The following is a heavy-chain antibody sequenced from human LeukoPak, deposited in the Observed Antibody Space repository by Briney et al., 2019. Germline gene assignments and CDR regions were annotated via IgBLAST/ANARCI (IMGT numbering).Heavy chain of an antibody. CDR1: GGSISSSSYY. J-gene: IGHJ3*02. Sequence: SETLSLTCTVSGGSISSSSYYWGWIRQPPGKGLEWIGSIYYSGSTYYNPSLKSRVTISVDTSKNQFSLKLSSVTAADTAVYYCARDHGSGPTDAFDIWGQGTMVTVSS. CDR3: ARDHGSGPTDAFDI. D-gene: IGHD2-15*01. CDR2: IYYSGST. V-gene: IGHV4-39*07.